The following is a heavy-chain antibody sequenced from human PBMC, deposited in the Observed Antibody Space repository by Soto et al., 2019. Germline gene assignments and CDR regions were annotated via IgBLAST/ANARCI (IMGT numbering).Heavy chain of an antibody. D-gene: IGHD5-12*01. V-gene: IGHV5-10-1*01. Sequence: EVQLVQSGAEVKKPGESLRISCKGSGYSFTTYWITWVRQMPGKGLEWMGRIDPSDSYTNYSPSFQGHVTISADKSTXTADLQWSSLKASDTAMYYCARKVMAARWADAFDIWGQGTMVTVSS. CDR1: GYSFTTYW. CDR2: IDPSDSYT. J-gene: IGHJ3*02. CDR3: ARKVMAARWADAFDI.